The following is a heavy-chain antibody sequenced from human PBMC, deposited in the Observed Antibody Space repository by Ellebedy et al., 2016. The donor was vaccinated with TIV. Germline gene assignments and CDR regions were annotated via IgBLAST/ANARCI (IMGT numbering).Heavy chain of an antibody. CDR2: INHSGST. V-gene: IGHV4-30-4*01. CDR1: GGSIISDDYY. CDR3: GQFGPRANYAMDV. D-gene: IGHD3-10*01. Sequence: SETLSLXCTVSGGSIISDDYYWTWIRQPPGKGLELIGYINHSGSTYYNSSLKSRLIISVDTSKNHFSLQLSSVTASDTAVYYCGQFGPRANYAMDVWGQGTTVTVPS. J-gene: IGHJ6*02.